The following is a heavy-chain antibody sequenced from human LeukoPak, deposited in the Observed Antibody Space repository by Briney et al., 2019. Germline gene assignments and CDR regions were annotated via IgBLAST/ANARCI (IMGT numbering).Heavy chain of an antibody. J-gene: IGHJ4*02. CDR1: GYTFTSYY. V-gene: IGHV1-46*01. CDR2: INPSGGST. D-gene: IGHD4-11*01. CDR3: ARWTTTYLDY. Sequence: ASVKISCKASGYTFTSYYIHWVRQAPGQGLEWMGIINPSGGSTNYAQKFQGRATMTRDTSTSTVYMELSSLRSEDSAVYYCARWTTTYLDYWGQGTLVTVSS.